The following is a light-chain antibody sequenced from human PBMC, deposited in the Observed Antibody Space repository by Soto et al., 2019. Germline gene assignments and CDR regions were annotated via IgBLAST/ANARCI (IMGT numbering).Light chain of an antibody. J-gene: IGKJ1*01. CDR3: QQYDNWPWA. V-gene: IGKV3-15*01. CDR2: GAS. CDR1: QSVTSN. Sequence: EMVMTQSPATQSVSPGERATLSCRARQSVTSNLAWYQHKPGQAPRLLIYGASTRATGVPGRFSGSGSGTEFTLTISSLQSEDVAIYYCQQYDNWPWAFGQGTQVEIK.